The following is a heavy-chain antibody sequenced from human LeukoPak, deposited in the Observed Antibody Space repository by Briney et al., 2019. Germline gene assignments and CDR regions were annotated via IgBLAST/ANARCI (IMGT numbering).Heavy chain of an antibody. J-gene: IGHJ4*02. CDR2: VSGSGGST. D-gene: IGHD1-26*01. CDR3: AKTGRGTTTFHYFDY. CDR1: GFTFTSYA. V-gene: IGHV3-23*01. Sequence: GGSLRLSCVASGFTFTSYAMTWVRQAPGKGLEWVSFVSGSGGSTYHADSVKGRFTISKDNSKNTLYLQMNSLRAEDTAVYYCAKTGRGTTTFHYFDYWGQGTLVTVSS.